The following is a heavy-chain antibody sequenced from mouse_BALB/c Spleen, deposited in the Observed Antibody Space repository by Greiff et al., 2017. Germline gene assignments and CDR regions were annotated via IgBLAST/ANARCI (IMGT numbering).Heavy chain of an antibody. Sequence: EVKLVESGGGLVQPGGSLRLSCATSGFTFTDYYMSWVRQPPGKALEWLGFIRNKANGYPTEYSASVKGRFTISRDNSQSILYLQMNTLRAEDSATYYCARDRNDGPFADWGQGTLVTVSA. J-gene: IGHJ3*01. V-gene: IGHV7-3*02. D-gene: IGHD1-2*01. CDR2: IRNKANGYPT. CDR1: GFTFTDYY. CDR3: ARDRNDGPFAD.